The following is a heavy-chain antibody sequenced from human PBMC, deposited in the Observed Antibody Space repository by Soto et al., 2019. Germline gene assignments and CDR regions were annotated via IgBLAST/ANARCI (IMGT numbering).Heavy chain of an antibody. CDR3: VIVSTNNAFDI. Sequence: GGSLGLSCSASGFTFSSYDMHWVRQAPGKGLEYVSAISSNGGSIYYADSVKGRFTVNRDNSKNTLNLQMSSLRADDTAVYYCVIVSTNNAFDIWGQGTMVTVSS. V-gene: IGHV3-64D*09. J-gene: IGHJ3*02. D-gene: IGHD2-2*01. CDR2: ISSNGGSI. CDR1: GFTFSSYD.